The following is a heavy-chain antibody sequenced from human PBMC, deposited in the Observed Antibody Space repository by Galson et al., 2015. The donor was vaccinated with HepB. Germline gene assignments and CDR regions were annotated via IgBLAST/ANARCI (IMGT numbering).Heavy chain of an antibody. J-gene: IGHJ5*02. D-gene: IGHD2-15*01. Sequence: CTASGGTFRSYAISWVRQAPGQGLEWMGRIIPILRITNYAQKFQGRVTITADKSTSTAYMELSSLRSEDTAVYYCARNRPGGFCYGGSRYSPWFDPWGQGTLVTVSS. CDR2: IIPILRIT. V-gene: IGHV1-69*04. CDR1: GGTFRSYA. CDR3: ARNRPGGFCYGGSRYSPWFDP.